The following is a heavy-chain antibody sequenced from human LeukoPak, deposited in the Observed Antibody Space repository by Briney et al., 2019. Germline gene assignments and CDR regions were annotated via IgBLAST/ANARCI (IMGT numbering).Heavy chain of an antibody. CDR3: ATPSTVTTYYFDY. D-gene: IGHD4-17*01. V-gene: IGHV1-46*01. J-gene: IGHJ4*02. CDR1: GYTFTSYY. Sequence: ASVKVSCKASGYTFTSYYMHWVRQAPGQGLEWMGIINPSGGSTSYAQKFQGRVTMTEDTSTDTAYMELSSLRSEDTAVYYCATPSTVTTYYFDYWGQGTLVTVSS. CDR2: INPSGGST.